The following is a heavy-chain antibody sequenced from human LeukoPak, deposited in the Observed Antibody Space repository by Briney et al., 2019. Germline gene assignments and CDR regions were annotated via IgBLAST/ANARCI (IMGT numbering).Heavy chain of an antibody. CDR3: ARDFTPEWFDIH. V-gene: IGHV3-30*10. Sequence: GGSLRLSCVASGLAFSSYSMHWVRQAPGKGLEWVGGISYNCSEEYYTDSVKGRFTISRDNSKNTVYLQMNSLIADDTAVYYCARDFTPEWFDIHWGQGTLVTVS. D-gene: IGHD3-3*01. CDR2: ISYNCSEE. CDR1: GLAFSSYS. J-gene: IGHJ4*02.